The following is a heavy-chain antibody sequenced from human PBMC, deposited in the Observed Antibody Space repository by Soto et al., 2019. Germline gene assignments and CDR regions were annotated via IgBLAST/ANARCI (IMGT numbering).Heavy chain of an antibody. Sequence: SETLSLPCTVSGGSISSGGYYWSWIRQHPGKGLEWIGYIYYSGSTYYNPSLKIRVTLSVYTSKTQFSLKLSSVTAADTAVYYCARVGAVTMVRGVIGWFDPWGQGTLVTVSS. V-gene: IGHV4-31*03. J-gene: IGHJ5*02. CDR3: ARVGAVTMVRGVIGWFDP. CDR2: IYYSGST. CDR1: GGSISSGGYY. D-gene: IGHD3-10*01.